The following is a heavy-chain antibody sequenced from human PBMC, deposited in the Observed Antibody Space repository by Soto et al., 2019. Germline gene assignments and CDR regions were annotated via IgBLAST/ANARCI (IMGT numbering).Heavy chain of an antibody. CDR2: ISGSGGST. Sequence: GGSLRLSCAASGFTFSSYAMSWVRQAPGKGLEWVSAISGSGGSTYYADSVKGRFTISRDNSKNTLYLQMNSLRAEDTAVYYCAKDHRIFGVVIIRREALGGQGTLVTVSS. CDR3: AKDHRIFGVVIIRREAL. V-gene: IGHV3-23*01. D-gene: IGHD3-3*01. CDR1: GFTFSSYA. J-gene: IGHJ4*02.